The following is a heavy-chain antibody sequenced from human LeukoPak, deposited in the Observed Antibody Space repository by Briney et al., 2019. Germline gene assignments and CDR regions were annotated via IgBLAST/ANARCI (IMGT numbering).Heavy chain of an antibody. CDR2: INPNTGDT. D-gene: IGHD2-15*01. CDR1: GYPFIDYY. Sequence: ASVKVSCKASGYPFIDYYLHWVRQAPGQGLEWMGCINPNTGDTNSAQNFQGRVIMTRDTSITTAYMGLSRLKSDDTALYYCASKGAGHCYDASCMGSFDLWGQGTTVAVSS. CDR3: ASKGAGHCYDASCMGSFDL. V-gene: IGHV1-2*02. J-gene: IGHJ3*01.